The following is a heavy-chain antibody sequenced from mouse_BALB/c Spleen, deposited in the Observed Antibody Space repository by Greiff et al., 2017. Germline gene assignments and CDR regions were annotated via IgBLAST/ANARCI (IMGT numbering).Heavy chain of an antibody. V-gene: IGHV5-6-5*01. Sequence: EVQGVESGGGLVKPGGSLKLSCAASGFTFSSYAMSWVRQTPEKRLEWVASISSGGSTYYPDSVKGRFTISRDNARNILYLQMSSLRSEDTAMYYCAKELGGAMDYWGQGTSVTVSS. D-gene: IGHD4-1*01. CDR1: GFTFSSYA. J-gene: IGHJ4*01. CDR3: AKELGGAMDY. CDR2: ISSGGST.